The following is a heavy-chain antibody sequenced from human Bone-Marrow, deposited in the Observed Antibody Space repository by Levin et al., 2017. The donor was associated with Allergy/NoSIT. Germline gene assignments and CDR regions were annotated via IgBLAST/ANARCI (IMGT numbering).Heavy chain of an antibody. J-gene: IGHJ2*01. CDR3: ARLILYGDGAEYFDF. CDR2: IDPSDSYT. V-gene: IGHV5-10-1*01. D-gene: IGHD4-17*01. Sequence: LGESLKISCEASGYGFTNFWITWVRQKPGQGLEWMGSIDPSDSYTTYSPSFQGHVTISADKSIDTAYLHWSSLKASDTATYYCARLILYGDGAEYFDFWGRGTLVTVSS. CDR1: GYGFTNFW.